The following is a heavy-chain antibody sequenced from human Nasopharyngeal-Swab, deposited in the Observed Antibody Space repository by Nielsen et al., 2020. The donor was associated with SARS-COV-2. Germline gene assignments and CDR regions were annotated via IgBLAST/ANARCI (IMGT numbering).Heavy chain of an antibody. CDR1: GGSLSSGDYY. V-gene: IGHV4-30-4*01. CDR2: INYSGST. D-gene: IGHD3-22*01. Sequence: SETLSLTCTVSGGSLSSGDYYWRWIRQPPGKGLEWIGYINYSGSTYYNPSLKSRVTISVDTSKNQFSLKLSSVTAADTAVYYCAREGTYYYDSSGYSYWGQGTLVTVSS. CDR3: AREGTYYYDSSGYSY. J-gene: IGHJ4*02.